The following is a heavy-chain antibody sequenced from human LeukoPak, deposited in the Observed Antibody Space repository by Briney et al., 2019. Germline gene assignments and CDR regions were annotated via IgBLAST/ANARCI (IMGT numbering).Heavy chain of an antibody. Sequence: GGSLRVSCAASGFTFSSYWMTWVRQAPWKGLEWVANIKQDGSQKFYLDSVKGRFTISRDNAKESLFLQMNSLRAEDTAVYYCARHYDSTAYSLDYWGQGTLVTVSS. CDR3: ARHYDSTAYSLDY. J-gene: IGHJ4*02. CDR2: IKQDGSQK. CDR1: GFTFSSYW. V-gene: IGHV3-7*01. D-gene: IGHD3-22*01.